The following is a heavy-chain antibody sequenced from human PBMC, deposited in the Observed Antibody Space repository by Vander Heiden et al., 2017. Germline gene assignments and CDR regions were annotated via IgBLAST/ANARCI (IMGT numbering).Heavy chain of an antibody. CDR3: AKYKPGRWLQDNAFDI. CDR1: GFTFSSYA. CDR2: ISGSGGST. V-gene: IGHV3-23*01. D-gene: IGHD3-10*01. Sequence: EVQLLESGGGLVQPGGSLRLSCAASGFTFSSYAMSWVRQAPGKGLEWVSAISGSGGSTYYADSVKGRFTISRDNSKNTLYLQMNSLRAEETAVYYCAKYKPGRWLQDNAFDIWGQGTMVTVSS. J-gene: IGHJ3*02.